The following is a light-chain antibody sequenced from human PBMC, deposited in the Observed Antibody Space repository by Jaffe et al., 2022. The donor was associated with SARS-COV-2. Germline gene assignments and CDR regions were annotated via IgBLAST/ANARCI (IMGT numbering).Light chain of an antibody. CDR3: CSYAGSFTWV. J-gene: IGLJ3*02. V-gene: IGLV2-23*01. CDR1: SSDVGNYNL. Sequence: QSALTQPASVSGSPGQSITISCTGTSSDVGNYNLVSWYQQHPGKAPKVMIHEDSKRPSGVSNRFSGSKSGNTASLTISGLQAEDEADYYCCSYAGSFTWVFGGGTKLTVL. CDR2: EDS.